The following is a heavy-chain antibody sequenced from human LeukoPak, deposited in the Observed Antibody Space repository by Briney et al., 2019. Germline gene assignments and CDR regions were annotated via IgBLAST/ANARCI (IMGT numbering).Heavy chain of an antibody. V-gene: IGHV1-2*02. D-gene: IGHD3-9*01. CDR1: GYTFTGYY. CDR3: ARGDHYDVLTGFQAPSHLSDY. CDR2: INPNSGGT. J-gene: IGHJ4*02. Sequence: ASVKFSCKASGYTFTGYYVHWVRQAPGQGLEWMGWINPNSGGTNYAQKFQGRVTMTRDTSIGTAYVELSRLRSDDTAVYYCARGDHYDVLTGFQAPSHLSDYWGQGTLVTVTS.